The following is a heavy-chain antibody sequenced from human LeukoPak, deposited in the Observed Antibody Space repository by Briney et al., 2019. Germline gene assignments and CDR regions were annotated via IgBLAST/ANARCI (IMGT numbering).Heavy chain of an antibody. V-gene: IGHV3-53*01. D-gene: IGHD3-10*01. CDR1: GFTVSSDY. CDR3: ARAKPKNMVRGLIMRRESRYYFDY. CDR2: IYSGGST. Sequence: GSLRLSCAASGFTVSSDYMSWVRQAPGKGLEWVSVIYSGGSTYYADSVKGRFTISRDNSKSTLYIQMNSLRAEDTAVYYCARAKPKNMVRGLIMRRESRYYFDYWGQGTLVTVSS. J-gene: IGHJ4*02.